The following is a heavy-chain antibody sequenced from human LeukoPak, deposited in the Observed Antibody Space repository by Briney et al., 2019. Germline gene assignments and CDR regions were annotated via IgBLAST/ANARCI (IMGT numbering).Heavy chain of an antibody. CDR3: ASGRGWVFNN. V-gene: IGHV3-7*01. CDR2: INQDGSEK. CDR1: GLTFSNYW. Sequence: GGSLRLSCAASGLTFSNYWMTWVRQAPGKGLEWVAHINQDGSEKYYVDSVKGRFTISRDNARNSQYLQMNSLRAEDTAVYYCASGRGWVFNNWGQGTLVTVSS. J-gene: IGHJ4*02. D-gene: IGHD6-19*01.